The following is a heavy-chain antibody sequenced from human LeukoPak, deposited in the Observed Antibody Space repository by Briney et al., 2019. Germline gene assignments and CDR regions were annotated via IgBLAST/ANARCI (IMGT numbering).Heavy chain of an antibody. CDR1: GGSISSYY. CDR2: IYYSGST. Sequence: SETLSLTCTVSGGSISSYYWSWIRHPPGQGLERIGYIYYSGSTNYNPSLTSRVPISVDTSKNQFSLKLSSVTAADTALYYCAKYDILTGYYWGQGTLVTVSS. J-gene: IGHJ4*02. D-gene: IGHD3-9*01. CDR3: AKYDILTGYY. V-gene: IGHV4-59*01.